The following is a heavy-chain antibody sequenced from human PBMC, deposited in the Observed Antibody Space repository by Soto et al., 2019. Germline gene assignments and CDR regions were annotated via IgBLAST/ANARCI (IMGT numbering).Heavy chain of an antibody. J-gene: IGHJ4*02. CDR2: IYYSGNT. CDR1: GDSISSADYY. Sequence: QVQLQESGPGLVKPSQTLSLTCTVSGDSISSADYYWNWIRQSPGKGLEWIGYIYYSGNTYYNPSLKSRVTISVDTSKNQFSLKLTSVTAADTAVYYCAVELIGYSYGPGEVYWGQGTLVTVSS. CDR3: AVELIGYSYGPGEVY. D-gene: IGHD5-18*01. V-gene: IGHV4-30-4*01.